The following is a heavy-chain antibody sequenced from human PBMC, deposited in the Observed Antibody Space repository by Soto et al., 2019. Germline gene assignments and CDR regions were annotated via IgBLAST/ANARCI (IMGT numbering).Heavy chain of an antibody. V-gene: IGHV1-46*01. CDR1: GYTFTSYY. CDR2: INPSGGST. CDR3: AAALTGYSNTNWFDP. D-gene: IGHD6-13*01. J-gene: IGHJ5*02. Sequence: GASVKVSCKASGYTFTSYYMHWVRQAPGQGLEWMGIINPSGGSTSYAQKFQGRVTMTRDTSTSTVYMELSSLRSEDTAVYYCAAALTGYSNTNWFDPWGQGTLVTVSS.